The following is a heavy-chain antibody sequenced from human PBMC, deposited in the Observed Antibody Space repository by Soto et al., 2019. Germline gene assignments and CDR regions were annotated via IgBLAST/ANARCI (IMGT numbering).Heavy chain of an antibody. Sequence: GGSLRLSCAASGFTVCSNYMSWVRQAPGKGLEWVSVIYSGGSTYYADSVKGRFTISRDNSKNTLYLQMNSLRAEDTAVYYCARDGNPYYYDSSGYYFDYWGQGTLVTASS. D-gene: IGHD3-22*01. CDR1: GFTVCSNY. CDR2: IYSGGST. J-gene: IGHJ4*02. V-gene: IGHV3-53*01. CDR3: ARDGNPYYYDSSGYYFDY.